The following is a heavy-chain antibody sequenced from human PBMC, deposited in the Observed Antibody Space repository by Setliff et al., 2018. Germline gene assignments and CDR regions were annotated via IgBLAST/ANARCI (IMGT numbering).Heavy chain of an antibody. CDR1: GYAFTTYY. D-gene: IGHD3-3*01. CDR2: INPSDGST. Sequence: ASVKVSCKASGYAFTTYYMHWVRQAPGQGLEWIGVINPSDGSTTYAQKFQGRVTITADESTSTAYMELSSLRSEDTAVYYCATGFVGFGVVPRALDVWGKGTTVTVSS. V-gene: IGHV1-46*01. J-gene: IGHJ6*04. CDR3: ATGFVGFGVVPRALDV.